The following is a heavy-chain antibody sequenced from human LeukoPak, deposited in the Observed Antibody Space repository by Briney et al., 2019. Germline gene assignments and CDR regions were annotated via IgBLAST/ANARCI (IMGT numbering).Heavy chain of an antibody. J-gene: IGHJ6*02. CDR1: GYTFTSYA. CDR3: ARVITVKPYYYYGMDV. V-gene: IGHV1-3*01. D-gene: IGHD4-17*01. CDR2: INAGNGNT. Sequence: GASVKVSCKASGYTFTSYAMHWVRQAPGQRLEWMGWINAGNGNTKYSQKFQGRVTITRDTSASTAYMELSSLRSEDTAVYYCARVITVKPYYYYGMDVWGQGTTVTVSS.